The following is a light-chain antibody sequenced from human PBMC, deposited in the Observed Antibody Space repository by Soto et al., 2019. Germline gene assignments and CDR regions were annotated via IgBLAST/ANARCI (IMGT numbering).Light chain of an antibody. CDR3: HQYGSSPWT. Sequence: IVLTQSPGTLSLSPGERATLSCRASQSVSSSYLDWYQQKPGQAPRLLIYGASSRATGIPDRFSGSGSGTDFTLTINRLEPEDLAVYYCHQYGSSPWTFGQGTKVDIK. CDR1: QSVSSSY. CDR2: GAS. J-gene: IGKJ1*01. V-gene: IGKV3-20*01.